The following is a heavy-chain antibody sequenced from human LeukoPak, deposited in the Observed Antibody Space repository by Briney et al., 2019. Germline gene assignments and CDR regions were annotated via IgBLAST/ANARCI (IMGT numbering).Heavy chain of an antibody. J-gene: IGHJ4*02. CDR3: ARDRDTGTFDY. D-gene: IGHD4-17*01. CDR1: GYTFVNNG. Sequence: GASVKDSCKASGYTFVNNGVTWVRQAPGQGLEWMGWISAYNGNTNYAQKFQGRITMATDTSTSTAYMELRSLRSDDTAVYYCARDRDTGTFDYWGQGTLVTVSS. CDR2: ISAYNGNT. V-gene: IGHV1-18*01.